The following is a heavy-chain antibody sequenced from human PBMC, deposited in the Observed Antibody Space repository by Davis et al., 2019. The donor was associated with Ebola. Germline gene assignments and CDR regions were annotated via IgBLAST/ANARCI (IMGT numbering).Heavy chain of an antibody. J-gene: IGHJ6*04. CDR1: GFTFSSYG. CDR2: ISYDGSNK. V-gene: IGHV3-30*18. Sequence: GESLKISCAASGFTFSSYGMHWVRQAPGKGLEWVAVISYDGSNKYYADSVKGRFTISRDNSKNTLYLQMNSLRAEDTAVYYCAKDQAVAAPQDLYYYYYGMDVWGKGTTVTVSS. CDR3: AKDQAVAAPQDLYYYYYGMDV. D-gene: IGHD6-19*01.